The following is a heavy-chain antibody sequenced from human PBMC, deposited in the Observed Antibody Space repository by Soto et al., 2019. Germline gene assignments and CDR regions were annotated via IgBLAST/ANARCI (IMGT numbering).Heavy chain of an antibody. J-gene: IGHJ4*02. CDR3: AKGSSSQTYFDY. V-gene: IGHV3-30*18. CDR2: ISYDGSNK. D-gene: IGHD6-13*01. Sequence: QVQLVESGGGVVQPGRSLRLSCAASGFTFSSYGMHWVRQAPGKGLEWVAVISYDGSNKYYADSVKGRFTISRDNSKNTLDLQMNTLRAEDTAVYYGAKGSSSQTYFDYCGQGTLVTASS. CDR1: GFTFSSYG.